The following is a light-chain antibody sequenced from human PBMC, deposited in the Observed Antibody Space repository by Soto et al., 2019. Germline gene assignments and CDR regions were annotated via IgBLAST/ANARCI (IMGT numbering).Light chain of an antibody. J-gene: IGLJ2*01. CDR1: ISDVRDYDY. CDR2: AVY. CDR3: CSYAGSSTSVI. Sequence: QSALTQPRSVSGSPGQSVTISCTGTISDVRDYDYVSWYQQHPGKAPKLIIYAVYKRSSGVPDRFSGSKSGNTASLTISGLQAEDEADYYCCSYAGSSTSVIFGGGTKLTVL. V-gene: IGLV2-11*01.